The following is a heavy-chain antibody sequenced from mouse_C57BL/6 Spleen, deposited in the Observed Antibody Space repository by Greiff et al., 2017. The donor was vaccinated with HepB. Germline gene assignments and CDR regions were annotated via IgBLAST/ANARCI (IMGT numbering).Heavy chain of an antibody. Sequence: QVQLQQPGAELVRPGTSVKLSCKASGYTFTSYWMHWVKQRPGQGLEWIGVIDPSDSYTNYNQKFKGKATLTVDTSSSTAYMQLSSLTSEYSAVYYCASYGSSPYAMDYWGQGTSVTVSS. CDR3: ASYGSSPYAMDY. V-gene: IGHV1-59*01. J-gene: IGHJ4*01. CDR2: IDPSDSYT. CDR1: GYTFTSYW. D-gene: IGHD1-1*01.